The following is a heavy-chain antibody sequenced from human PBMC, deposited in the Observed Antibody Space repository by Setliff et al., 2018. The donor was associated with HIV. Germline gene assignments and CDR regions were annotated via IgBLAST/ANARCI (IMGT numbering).Heavy chain of an antibody. V-gene: IGHV4-34*01. Sequence: PSETLSLTCAVYGGSLSGYYWRWIRQPPGKGLEWIGDVSHTGSTNYNPSLKSRVTISVDTSKNQFSLKLKSATAADTAVYYCARPSNYGSGSYGAFDIWGQGTMVTVSS. D-gene: IGHD3-10*01. J-gene: IGHJ3*02. CDR2: VSHTGST. CDR1: GGSLSGYY. CDR3: ARPSNYGSGSYGAFDI.